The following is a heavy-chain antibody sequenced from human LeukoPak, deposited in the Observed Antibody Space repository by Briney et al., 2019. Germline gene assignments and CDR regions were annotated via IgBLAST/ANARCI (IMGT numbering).Heavy chain of an antibody. CDR1: GFTFSSYW. V-gene: IGHV3-74*01. J-gene: IGHJ4*02. D-gene: IGHD3-10*01. CDR2: INSDGSST. CDR3: ARGGKLLWFGEPQSHFDY. Sequence: GGCPRLSCAASGFTFSSYWMHWVRQAPGKGLVWVSRINSDGSSTSYADSVKGRCTNSRDNVKNTLYLQMNSLRAEDTAVYYCARGGKLLWFGEPQSHFDYWGKGTLDPFSS.